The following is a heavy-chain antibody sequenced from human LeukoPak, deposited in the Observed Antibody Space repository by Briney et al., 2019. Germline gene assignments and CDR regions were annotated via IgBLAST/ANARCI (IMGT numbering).Heavy chain of an antibody. CDR1: GYTFTSYP. CDR3: ARGCGDSRCYIVQH. CDR2: IDASGEST. V-gene: IGHV1-46*03. D-gene: IGHD2-2*02. J-gene: IGHJ1*01. Sequence: ASVKVSCKASGYTFTSYPIHWVRQAPGQRPAWMGIIDASGESTTYAQKFQGRVTLNRDTSTSTVYMELSSLISEDTAVYYCARGCGDSRCYIVQHWGQGTLVTVSS.